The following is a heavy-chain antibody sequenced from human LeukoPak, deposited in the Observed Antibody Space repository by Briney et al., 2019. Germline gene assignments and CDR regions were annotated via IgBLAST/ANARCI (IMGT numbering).Heavy chain of an antibody. V-gene: IGHV3-23*01. CDR2: IRPSGDNT. CDR1: GFTFSSYD. D-gene: IGHD3-22*01. J-gene: IGHJ3*02. CDR3: ARGVYRNYYDSSGYYYEPTPDAFDI. Sequence: GGSLRLSCAASGFTFSSYDMTWVRQAPGGGLEWVSSIRPSGDNTYYGDSVKGRFTISRDNSKNTLYLQMNSLRAEDTAVYYCARGVYRNYYDSSGYYYEPTPDAFDIWGQGTMVTVSS.